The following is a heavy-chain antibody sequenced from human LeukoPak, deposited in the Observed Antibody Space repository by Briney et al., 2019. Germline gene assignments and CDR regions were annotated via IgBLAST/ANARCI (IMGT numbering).Heavy chain of an antibody. Sequence: GGSLRLSCVVSGFSFEDHAMHWVRQAPGKGLEWVLGISWNGDTIGYADSVKGRFTISRDNSKNTLYLQMNSLRAEDTAVYYCARGVLPLLWFGELLSGPDYWGQGTLVTVSS. D-gene: IGHD3-10*01. CDR2: ISWNGDTI. CDR1: GFSFEDHA. CDR3: ARGVLPLLWFGELLSGPDY. V-gene: IGHV3-9*01. J-gene: IGHJ4*02.